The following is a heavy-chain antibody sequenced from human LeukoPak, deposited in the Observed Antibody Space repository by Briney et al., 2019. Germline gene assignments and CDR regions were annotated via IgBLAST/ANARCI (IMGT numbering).Heavy chain of an antibody. V-gene: IGHV4-61*02. CDR3: ARDREQQLASVYFDY. CDR2: IYTSGST. J-gene: IGHJ4*02. CDR1: GGSISSGSYY. D-gene: IGHD6-13*01. Sequence: SETLSLTCTVSGGSISSGSYYWSWIRQPAGKGLEWIGRIYTSGSTNYSPSLKSRVTISVDTSKNQFSLKLSSVTAADTAVYYCARDREQQLASVYFDYWGQGTLVTVSS.